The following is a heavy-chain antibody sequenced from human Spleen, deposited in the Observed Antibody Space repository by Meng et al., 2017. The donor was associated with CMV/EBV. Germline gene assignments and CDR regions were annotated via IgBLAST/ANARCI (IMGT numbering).Heavy chain of an antibody. CDR3: AKARSSSSRDAFDF. Sequence: GGSLRLSCAASGFTFHDYAMHWVRQTPGKGLEWVSGITWNNGDIAYAASVRDRFTISRDNAKKFLYLQMSSLRAEDTALYYCAKARSSSSRDAFDFWGQGTLVTVSS. J-gene: IGHJ4*02. CDR1: GFTFHDYA. D-gene: IGHD6-6*01. CDR2: ITWNNGDI. V-gene: IGHV3-9*01.